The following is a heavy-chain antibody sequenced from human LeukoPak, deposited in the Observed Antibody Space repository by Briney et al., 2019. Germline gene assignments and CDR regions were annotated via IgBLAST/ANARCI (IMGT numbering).Heavy chain of an antibody. CDR3: ARQVRIGQQLVRGYYDSSGLVDY. CDR2: IYPGDSDT. D-gene: IGHD3-22*01. Sequence: GESLKISCKGSGYSFTSYWIGWVRQMPGKGLEWMGIIYPGDSDTRYSPSFQGQVTISADKSISTAYLQWSSLKASDTAMYYCARQVRIGQQLVRGYYDSSGLVDYWGQGTLVTVSS. V-gene: IGHV5-51*01. J-gene: IGHJ4*02. CDR1: GYSFTSYW.